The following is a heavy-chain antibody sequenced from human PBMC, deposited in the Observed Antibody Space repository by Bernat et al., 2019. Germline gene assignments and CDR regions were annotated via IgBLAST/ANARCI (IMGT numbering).Heavy chain of an antibody. CDR3: ARAPGDYELYYYYYYMDV. V-gene: IGHV4-31*03. Sequence: QVQLQESGPGLVKPSQTLSLTCTVSGGSISSGGYYWIWIRQHPGKGLEWIGYIYYSGSTYYNPSLKSRVTISVDTSKNQFSLKLSSVTAADTAVYYCARAPGDYELYYYYYYMDVWGKGTTVTVSS. CDR1: GGSISSGGYY. D-gene: IGHD4-17*01. J-gene: IGHJ6*03. CDR2: IYYSGST.